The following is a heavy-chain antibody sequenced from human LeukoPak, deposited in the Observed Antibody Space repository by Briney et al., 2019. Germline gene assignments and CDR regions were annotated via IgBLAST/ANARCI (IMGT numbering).Heavy chain of an antibody. CDR1: GFTFSSYA. CDR3: ARVSYSSSWPNWFDP. D-gene: IGHD6-13*01. Sequence: GRSLRLSCAASGFTFSSYAMHWVRQAPGKGLEWVAVISYDGSNKYYADSVKGRFTISRDNSKNTLYLQMNGLRAEDTAVYYCARVSYSSSWPNWFDPWGQGTLVTVSS. CDR2: ISYDGSNK. V-gene: IGHV3-30-3*01. J-gene: IGHJ5*02.